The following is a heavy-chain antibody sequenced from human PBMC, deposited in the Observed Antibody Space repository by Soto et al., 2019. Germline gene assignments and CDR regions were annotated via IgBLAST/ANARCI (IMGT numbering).Heavy chain of an antibody. D-gene: IGHD4-17*01. CDR2: ITPFNGNT. CDR3: ASYGDYLGGMDV. Sequence: QMQLVQSGAEVKKTGSSVKVSCKASGYTFTYRYLHWVRQAPGQALEWMGWITPFNGNTNYAQKFQDRVTITRDRSMSTAYMELSSLRSGDTAMYYCASYGDYLGGMDVWGQGTTVTVSS. CDR1: GYTFTYRY. V-gene: IGHV1-45*02. J-gene: IGHJ6*02.